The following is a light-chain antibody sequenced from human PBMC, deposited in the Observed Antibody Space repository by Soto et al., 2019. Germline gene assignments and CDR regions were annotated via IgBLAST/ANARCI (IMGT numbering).Light chain of an antibody. V-gene: IGLV3-1*01. CDR3: QAWDSSNVV. J-gene: IGLJ2*01. CDR1: KLGDKY. CDR2: QDS. Sequence: SYELTQPPSVSVSPGQTASITCSGIKLGDKYACWYQQKPGQSPALVIYQDSKRPSGIPERFSGSNSGNTATLTISGTQAMDEADYYCQAWDSSNVVFGGGTKLTVL.